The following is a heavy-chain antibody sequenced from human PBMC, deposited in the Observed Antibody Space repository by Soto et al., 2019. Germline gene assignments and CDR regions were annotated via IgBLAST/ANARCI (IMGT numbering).Heavy chain of an antibody. CDR1: GYSFTDYH. J-gene: IGHJ6*02. Sequence: QVQLVQSGAEVKKPGASVKVSCKASGYSFTDYHIHWVRQAPGQGLEWLGRINPKSGGTSTAQKLQGWVTMTTDTSISTASMERTRLTYDDTAIYYCARGDSTDCSNGVCSFFYNHDMDVWGQGTTVTVSS. V-gene: IGHV1-2*04. CDR2: INPKSGGT. CDR3: ARGDSTDCSNGVCSFFYNHDMDV. D-gene: IGHD2-8*01.